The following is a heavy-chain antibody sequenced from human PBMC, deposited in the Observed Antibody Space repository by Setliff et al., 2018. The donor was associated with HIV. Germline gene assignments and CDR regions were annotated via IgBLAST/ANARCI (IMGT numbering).Heavy chain of an antibody. V-gene: IGHV4-59*11. Sequence: PSETLSLTCTVSGGSISSHYWSWIWQPPGKGLEWIGYIYYSGSTNYNPSLKSRVTISVDTSKNQFSLKLSSVTAADTAVYYCARDGPLEGSYRYYYYYMDVWGKGTTVTVSS. CDR2: IYYSGST. CDR3: ARDGPLEGSYRYYYYYMDV. CDR1: GGSISSHY. D-gene: IGHD3-10*01. J-gene: IGHJ6*03.